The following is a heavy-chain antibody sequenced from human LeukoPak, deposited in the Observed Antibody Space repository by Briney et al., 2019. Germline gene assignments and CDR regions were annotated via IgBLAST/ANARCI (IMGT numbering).Heavy chain of an antibody. D-gene: IGHD2-2*02. CDR3: ARCPGQYQLLYRRYYYYGMDV. CDR2: MNPNSGNT. Sequence: ASVKVSCKASGYTFTSYDINWVRQATGQGLEWMGWMNPNSGNTGYAQKFQGRVTMTRNTSISTPYMELSSLRSEDTAVYYCARCPGQYQLLYRRYYYYGMDVWGQGTTVTVSS. V-gene: IGHV1-8*01. J-gene: IGHJ6*02. CDR1: GYTFTSYD.